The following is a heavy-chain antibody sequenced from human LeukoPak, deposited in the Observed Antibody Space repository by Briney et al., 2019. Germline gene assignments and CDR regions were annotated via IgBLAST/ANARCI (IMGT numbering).Heavy chain of an antibody. V-gene: IGHV4-30-2*01. CDR1: GGSISSGGYS. Sequence: SETLSLTCAVSGGSISSGGYSWSWIRQPPGKGLEWIGYIYHSGSTYYNPSLKSRVTISVDRSKNQFSLKLSSVTAADTAVYYCARHYDSSGYYWFDPWGQGTLVTVSS. D-gene: IGHD3-22*01. CDR2: IYHSGST. J-gene: IGHJ5*02. CDR3: ARHYDSSGYYWFDP.